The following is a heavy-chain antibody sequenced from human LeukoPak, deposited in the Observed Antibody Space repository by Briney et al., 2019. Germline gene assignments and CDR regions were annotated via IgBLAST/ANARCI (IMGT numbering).Heavy chain of an antibody. CDR2: ITSSGTTT. CDR3: ARDPDYGDPE. CDR1: GFTFSDHY. J-gene: IGHJ4*02. V-gene: IGHV3-11*01. Sequence: GGSLRLSCAASGFTFSDHYMSWFRLSPGKGLEWLSYITSSGTTTDYADSVKGRFTISGDNAKNSMFLQMNSLRPEDTAVYYCARDPDYGDPEWGQGTLVTVSS. D-gene: IGHD4-17*01.